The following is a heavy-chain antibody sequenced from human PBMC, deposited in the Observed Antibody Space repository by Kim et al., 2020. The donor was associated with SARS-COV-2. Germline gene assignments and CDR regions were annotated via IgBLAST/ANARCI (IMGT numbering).Heavy chain of an antibody. Sequence: GESLKISCKGSGYSFTSYWIGWVRQMPGKGLEWMGIIYPGDSDTRYSPSFQGQVTISADKSISTAYLQWSSLKASDTAMYYCARLQYCSSTSCLSRYYYYYYGMDVWGQGTTVTVSS. J-gene: IGHJ6*02. CDR1: GYSFTSYW. V-gene: IGHV5-51*01. CDR2: IYPGDSDT. CDR3: ARLQYCSSTSCLSRYYYYYYGMDV. D-gene: IGHD2-2*01.